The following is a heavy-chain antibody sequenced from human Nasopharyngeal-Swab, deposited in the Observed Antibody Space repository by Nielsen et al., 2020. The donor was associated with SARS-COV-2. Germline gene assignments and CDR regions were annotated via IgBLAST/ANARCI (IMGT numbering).Heavy chain of an antibody. J-gene: IGHJ6*02. D-gene: IGHD6-6*01. CDR3: ARVRGRSSSFQGGMDV. CDR2: IIPIFGTA. V-gene: IGHV1-69*13. Sequence: SVKVSCKASGGTSSSYAISWVRQAPGQGLEWMGGIIPIFGTANYAQKFRGRVTITADESTSTAYMELSSLRSEDTAVYYCARVRGRSSSFQGGMDVWGQGTTVTVSS. CDR1: GGTSSSYA.